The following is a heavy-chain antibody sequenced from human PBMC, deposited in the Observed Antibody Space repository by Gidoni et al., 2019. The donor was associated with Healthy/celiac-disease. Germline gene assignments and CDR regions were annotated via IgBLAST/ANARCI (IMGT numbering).Heavy chain of an antibody. V-gene: IGHV3-7*03. CDR2: IKQDGSEK. D-gene: IGHD2-8*01. CDR1: GFTFSSYW. Sequence: EVQLVESGGGLVQPGGSLRLSCAASGFTFSSYWMSWVRQAPGKGLEWVANIKQDGSEKYYVDSVKGRFTISRDHAKNSLYLQMNSLRAEDTAVYYCARDVYCTNGVCSSYKWFDPWGQGTLVTVSS. J-gene: IGHJ5*02. CDR3: ARDVYCTNGVCSSYKWFDP.